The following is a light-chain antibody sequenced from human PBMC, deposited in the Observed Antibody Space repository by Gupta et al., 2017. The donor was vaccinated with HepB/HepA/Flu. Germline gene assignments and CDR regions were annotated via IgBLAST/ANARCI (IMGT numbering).Light chain of an antibody. V-gene: IGLV2-14*01. CDR3: NSSKSRGTLGV. CDR2: EDS. CDR1: SSDVGGYNY. J-gene: IGLJ2*01. Sequence: QSALTQPASASGPPAQSITISCTGTSSDVGGYNYVSWYQQHPGKAPKLMIYEDSKRPSGVSDRISGSKSGKTASLTITGLQAEDEADYYCNSSKSRGTLGVFGGGTKLHVL.